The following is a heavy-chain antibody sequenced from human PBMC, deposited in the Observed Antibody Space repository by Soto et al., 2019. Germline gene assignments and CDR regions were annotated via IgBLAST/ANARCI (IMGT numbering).Heavy chain of an antibody. CDR2: IYYCGNS. CDR3: ARAPGDYYDCSGLLYFDY. V-gene: IGHV4-31*02. J-gene: IGHJ4*02. Sequence: SETLSLRWSVSCVSISRGGYYWMWIRQHQGNGLECIGYIYYCGNSYYHPSLKIRVGISVDTSKKQFSLKMSSVTAADTAVYYCARAPGDYYDCSGLLYFDYWGQGPLVTVSS. D-gene: IGHD3-22*01. CDR1: CVSISRGGYY.